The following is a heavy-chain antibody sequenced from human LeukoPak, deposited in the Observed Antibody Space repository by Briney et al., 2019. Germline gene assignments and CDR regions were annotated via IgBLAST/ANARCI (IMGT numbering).Heavy chain of an antibody. CDR2: IIPIFGTA. D-gene: IGHD2-2*01. J-gene: IGHJ4*02. CDR1: GGTFSSYA. V-gene: IGHV1-69*01. Sequence: ASVKVSCKASGGTFSSYAISWVRQAPGQGLEWMGGIIPIFGTANYAQKFQGRVTITADESTSTAYMELSSLRSEDTAVYYCARTYCSSPSCYHFDYWGQGTLVTVSS. CDR3: ARTYCSSPSCYHFDY.